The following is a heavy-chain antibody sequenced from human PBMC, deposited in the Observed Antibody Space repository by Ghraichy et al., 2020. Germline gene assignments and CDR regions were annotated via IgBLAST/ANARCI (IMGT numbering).Heavy chain of an antibody. CDR3: ASPSAGYFQH. CDR2: IYYSGST. V-gene: IGHV4-39*01. CDR1: DGRISSRRYY. J-gene: IGHJ1*01. Sequence: SQTLSLTCAVSDGRISSRRYYWDWFRHPLGKGLEWIGSIYYSGSTYYNPSLKSRVTISVDTSKNQFSLKLSSVTAADTAVYYCASPSAGYFQHWGQGTLVT.